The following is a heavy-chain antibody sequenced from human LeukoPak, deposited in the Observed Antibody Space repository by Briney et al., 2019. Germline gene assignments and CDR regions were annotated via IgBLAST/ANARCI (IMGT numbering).Heavy chain of an antibody. CDR3: ARGYSYGYPSYYYYYMDV. J-gene: IGHJ6*03. Sequence: SETLSLTCAVYGRSFSGYYWTWIRQTPGKGLEWIGEINHSGITDYNPSLRSRVTISVDTSKNQFSLKLSSVTAADTAVYYCARGYSYGYPSYYYYYMDVWGKGTTVTISS. CDR2: INHSGIT. D-gene: IGHD5-18*01. CDR1: GRSFSGYY. V-gene: IGHV4-34*01.